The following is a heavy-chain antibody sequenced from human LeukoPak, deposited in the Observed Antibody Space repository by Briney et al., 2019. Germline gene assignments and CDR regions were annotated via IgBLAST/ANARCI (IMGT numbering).Heavy chain of an antibody. D-gene: IGHD3-3*01. V-gene: IGHV3-20*04. CDR2: INWNGGST. CDR1: GFTFDDYG. Sequence: PGGSLRLSCAASGFTFDDYGMSWVRQAPGKGLEWVSGINWNGGSTDYADSVKGRFTISRDNAKNSLYLQMNSLRAEDTALYYCAREKEDYDFWSGHTSTHYYYYMDVWGKGTTVTVSS. J-gene: IGHJ6*03. CDR3: AREKEDYDFWSGHTSTHYYYYMDV.